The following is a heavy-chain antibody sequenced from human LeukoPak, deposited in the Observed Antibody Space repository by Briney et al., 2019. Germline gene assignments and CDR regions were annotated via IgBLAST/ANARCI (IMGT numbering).Heavy chain of an antibody. CDR1: GGTFSSYA. J-gene: IGHJ4*02. CDR3: ARVIVVHGIYYFDY. D-gene: IGHD1-26*01. Sequence: SVKVSCKASGGTFSSYAISWVRQAPGQGLEWMGGIIPIFGTANYAQKFQGRVTMTADESTSTAYMELSSLRSEDTAVYYCARVIVVHGIYYFDYWGQGTLVTVSS. CDR2: IIPIFGTA. V-gene: IGHV1-69*01.